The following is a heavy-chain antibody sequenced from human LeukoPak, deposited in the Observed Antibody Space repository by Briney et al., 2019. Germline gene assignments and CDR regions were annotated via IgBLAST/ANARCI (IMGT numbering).Heavy chain of an antibody. Sequence: PGGSLRLSCAASGFTVSSNYMSWVRQVPGKGLEWVSVIYSGGSTYYADSVKGRFTISRDNSKNTLFLQMNSLRAEDTALYYCARGRAITFGGIMLGAFDIWGQGTTVTVSS. CDR2: IYSGGST. CDR3: ARGRAITFGGIMLGAFDI. CDR1: GFTVSSNY. V-gene: IGHV3-66*01. J-gene: IGHJ3*02. D-gene: IGHD3-16*01.